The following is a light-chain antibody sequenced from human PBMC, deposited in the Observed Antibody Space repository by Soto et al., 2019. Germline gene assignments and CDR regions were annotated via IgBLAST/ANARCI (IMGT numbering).Light chain of an antibody. CDR3: QQYDNLPIT. CDR2: DAS. V-gene: IGKV1-33*01. J-gene: IGKJ5*01. Sequence: DIQITQSPSSLSASVGDRVTITCQASQDISNHLNWYQQKPGKAPELLMFDASNLEPGVPSRFSGSGSGTDFTFTISSLQPEDIATYYCQQYDNLPITFGQGTRLEIK. CDR1: QDISNH.